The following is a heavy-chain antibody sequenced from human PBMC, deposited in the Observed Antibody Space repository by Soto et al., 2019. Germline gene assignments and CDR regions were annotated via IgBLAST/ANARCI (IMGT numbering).Heavy chain of an antibody. J-gene: IGHJ6*02. D-gene: IGHD3-3*01. Sequence: GASVKVSCKASGYTFTSYDINWVRQATGQGLEWMGWMNPNSGNTGYAQKFQGRVTMTRNTSISTAYMELSSLRSEDTAVYYCARGGYYAFWSGYYGERDYYYGMEVWGQGTTVTVSS. V-gene: IGHV1-8*01. CDR3: ARGGYYAFWSGYYGERDYYYGMEV. CDR1: GYTFTSYD. CDR2: MNPNSGNT.